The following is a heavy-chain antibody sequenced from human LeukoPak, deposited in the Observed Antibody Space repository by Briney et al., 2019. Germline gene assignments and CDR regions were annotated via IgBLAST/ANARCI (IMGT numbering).Heavy chain of an antibody. D-gene: IGHD3-22*01. J-gene: IGHJ4*02. CDR1: GFTVSSNY. CDR3: ARVSSYYDSSGYYGKNRWYFDY. CDR2: IYSGGST. V-gene: IGHV3-66*01. Sequence: GGSLRLSCAASGFTVSSNYMSWVRQAPGKGLEWVSVIYSGGSTYYADSVKGRFTISRDNSKNTLYLQMNSLRAEDTAVYYCARVSSYYDSSGYYGKNRWYFDYWGQGTLVTVSS.